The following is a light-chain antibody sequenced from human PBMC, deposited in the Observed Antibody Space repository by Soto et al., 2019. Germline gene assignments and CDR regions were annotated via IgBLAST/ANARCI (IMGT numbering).Light chain of an antibody. J-gene: IGLJ1*01. CDR1: SSDVGAYNS. CDR2: DVS. CDR3: SSYTTSVTYV. V-gene: IGLV2-14*01. Sequence: QSVLTQPASVSGSPGQSITISCTGTSSDVGAYNSVSWYQQHPGKAPKLIIYDVSTRPSGISDRFSGSKSGNTASLTISGLQAEDASDYYCSSYTTSVTYVFGTGTTVTVL.